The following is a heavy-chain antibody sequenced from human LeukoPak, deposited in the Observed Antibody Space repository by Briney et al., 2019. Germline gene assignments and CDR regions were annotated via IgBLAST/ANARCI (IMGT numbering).Heavy chain of an antibody. V-gene: IGHV3-21*01. D-gene: IGHD3-22*01. Sequence: GGSLRLSCAASGFTFSRYSMNWVRQAPGEGLEWVSPISSSSSYIYYADSVKGRFTISRDNAQNSLYLQMKNLRAKDTAVYYCAKHESGSHYYDSSGPFQHWGQGTLVTVSS. CDR1: GFTFSRYS. CDR2: ISSSSSYI. CDR3: AKHESGSHYYDSSGPFQH. J-gene: IGHJ1*01.